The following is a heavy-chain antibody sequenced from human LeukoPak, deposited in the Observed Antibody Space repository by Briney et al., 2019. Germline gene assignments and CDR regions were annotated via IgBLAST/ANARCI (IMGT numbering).Heavy chain of an antibody. Sequence: GESLKISSKGSGYIFTSYWISWVRQLPGKGMELMGRIDPSHSYTDYSPSFQGHVTISADKSISTAYLQWSSLKASDTAMYYCARQGRLRYFDWLLSDPHDAFDIWGQGTMVTVSS. CDR3: ARQGRLRYFDWLLSDPHDAFDI. V-gene: IGHV5-10-1*01. J-gene: IGHJ3*02. CDR2: IDPSHSYT. D-gene: IGHD3-9*01. CDR1: GYIFTSYW.